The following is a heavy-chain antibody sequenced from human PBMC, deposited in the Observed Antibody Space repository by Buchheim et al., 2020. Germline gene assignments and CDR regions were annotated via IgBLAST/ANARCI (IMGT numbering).Heavy chain of an antibody. CDR3: ARGWYGFVSAFDV. J-gene: IGHJ3*01. CDR2: IRSKTFGGTP. D-gene: IGHD6-19*01. CDR1: GFSFDDYA. Sequence: EVQLEESGGGLVQPGRSLRLSCSGSGFSFDDYALGWFRQAPGKGLQYVGFIRSKTFGGTPEYAASVKGRFIISRDDSKRIAYLQMNGLETEDTAVYYCARGWYGFVSAFDVWGQGT. V-gene: IGHV3-49*03.